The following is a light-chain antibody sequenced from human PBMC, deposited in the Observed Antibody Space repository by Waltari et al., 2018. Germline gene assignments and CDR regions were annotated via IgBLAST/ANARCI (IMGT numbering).Light chain of an antibody. CDR2: DVS. CDR3: QQYDHLPIT. J-gene: IGKJ5*01. V-gene: IGKV1-33*01. CDR1: QDISNY. Sequence: DIQMTQSPSSLSASVGDRVSITCQASQDISNYLHWYQQKPGKAPKLLVYDVSYLETGVPSRFSGSGFGTDFTFTINSLQPEDIATYYCQQYDHLPITFGQGTRLEIK.